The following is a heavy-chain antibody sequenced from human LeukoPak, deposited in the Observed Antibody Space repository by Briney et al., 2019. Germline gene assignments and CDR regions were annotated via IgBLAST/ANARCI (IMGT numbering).Heavy chain of an antibody. D-gene: IGHD4/OR15-4a*01. V-gene: IGHV3-23*01. CDR2: SGSGGDT. J-gene: IGHJ4*02. Sequence: GGSLRLSCAASGFTFSSYAMNWVRQAPGKGLEWVSISGSGGDTYYADSVKGRFTISRDNSKNTLYLQMNSLRAEDTAVYYCAKARGATYGTYYFDYWGQGTLVTVSS. CDR1: GFTFSSYA. CDR3: AKARGATYGTYYFDY.